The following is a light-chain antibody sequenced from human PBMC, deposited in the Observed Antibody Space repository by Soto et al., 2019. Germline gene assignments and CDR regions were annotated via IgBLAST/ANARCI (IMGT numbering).Light chain of an antibody. CDR1: QSVDSRY. J-gene: IGKJ1*01. CDR2: GAF. V-gene: IGKV3-20*01. Sequence: EIVLTQSPGTLSLSPGERATLSCRASQSVDSRYVAWYQQKAGPAPRLLISGAFTRATGVPGRFRGSGSWTDFTLTISRLEPEDSSMYYCHQYGASPRTFGQGTKMEIK. CDR3: HQYGASPRT.